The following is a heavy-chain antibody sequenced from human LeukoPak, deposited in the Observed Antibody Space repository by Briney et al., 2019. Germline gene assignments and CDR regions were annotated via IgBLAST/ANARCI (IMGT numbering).Heavy chain of an antibody. V-gene: IGHV3-23*01. CDR3: VKFRGIQHYNYHMDV. D-gene: IGHD3-10*01. CDR1: GFTFSSYA. Sequence: GGYLSLYCAASGFTFSSYAMSWVRQAPGKGLEWVSGLTGSGGNTYYADSVKGRFTISRDNSKNTLSLQMNSLRAEDAAVYYCVKFRGIQHYNYHMDVWGKGTTVTVSS. J-gene: IGHJ6*03. CDR2: LTGSGGNT.